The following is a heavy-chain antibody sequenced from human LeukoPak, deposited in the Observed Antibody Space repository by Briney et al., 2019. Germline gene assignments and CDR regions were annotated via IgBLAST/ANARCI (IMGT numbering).Heavy chain of an antibody. CDR3: ARGWSPFVDSSSWGGSY. CDR2: ISYDGSNK. CDR1: GFTFSSYA. V-gene: IGHV3-30-3*01. Sequence: GGSLRLSCAASGFTFSSYAMHWVRQAPGKGLEWVAVISYDGSNKYYADSVKGRFTISRDNSKNTLYLQMNSLRAEDTAVYYCARGWSPFVDSSSWGGSYWGQGTLVTVSS. J-gene: IGHJ4*02. D-gene: IGHD6-13*01.